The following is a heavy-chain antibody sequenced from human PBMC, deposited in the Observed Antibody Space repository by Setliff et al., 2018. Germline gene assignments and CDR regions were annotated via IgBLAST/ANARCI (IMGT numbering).Heavy chain of an antibody. J-gene: IGHJ6*02. D-gene: IGHD6-13*01. V-gene: IGHV4-39*07. Sequence: SETLSLTCTVSGGSISSSTNYWGWIRQPPGKGLEWIGNIYDRGSTHYNPSLKSRVTISVDTSKNQFSLKLSSVTAADTAVYYYARVSMYSSSWYYYYYGMDVWGQGTTVTVSS. CDR2: IYDRGST. CDR3: ARVSMYSSSWYYYYYGMDV. CDR1: GGSISSSTNY.